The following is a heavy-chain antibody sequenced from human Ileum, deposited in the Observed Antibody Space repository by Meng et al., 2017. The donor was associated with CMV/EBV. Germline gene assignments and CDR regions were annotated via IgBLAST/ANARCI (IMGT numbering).Heavy chain of an antibody. J-gene: IGHJ5*02. Sequence: FTSYGISWVRQAPGQGLEWMGWISAYNGNTNYAQKLQGRVTMTTDTSTSTAYMELRSLRSDDTAVHYCAREYYDFWSGYGPQGWFDPWGQGTLVTVSS. D-gene: IGHD3-3*01. CDR3: AREYYDFWSGYGPQGWFDP. CDR1: FTSYG. V-gene: IGHV1-18*01. CDR2: ISAYNGNT.